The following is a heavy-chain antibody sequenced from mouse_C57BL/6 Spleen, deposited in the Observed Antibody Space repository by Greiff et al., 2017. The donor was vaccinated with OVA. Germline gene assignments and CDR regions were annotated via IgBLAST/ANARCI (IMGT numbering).Heavy chain of an antibody. CDR2: IYPSDSET. CDR1: GYTFTSYW. J-gene: IGHJ2*01. Sequence: QVQLQQSGAELVRPGSSVKLSCKASGYTFTSYWLDWVKQRPGQGLEWIGNIYPSDSETHYKQKFKEKATLTVDKSSSTAYMQLSSLTSEDSAVYYCARGLGRDYWGQGTTLTVSS. D-gene: IGHD4-1*01. V-gene: IGHV1-61*01. CDR3: ARGLGRDY.